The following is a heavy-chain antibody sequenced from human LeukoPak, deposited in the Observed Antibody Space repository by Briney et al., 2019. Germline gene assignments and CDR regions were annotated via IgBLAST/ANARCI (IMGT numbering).Heavy chain of an antibody. J-gene: IGHJ4*02. D-gene: IGHD3-10*01. V-gene: IGHV1-18*01. CDR2: ISAYNGNT. CDR1: GYTFISYG. CDR3: ARDLPITMVRGVIITGEY. Sequence: ASVKVSCKASGYTFISYGISWVRQAPGQGLEWMGWISAYNGNTNYAQKLQGRVTMTTDTSTSTAYMELRSLRSDDTAVHYCARDLPITMVRGVIITGEYWGQGTLVTVSS.